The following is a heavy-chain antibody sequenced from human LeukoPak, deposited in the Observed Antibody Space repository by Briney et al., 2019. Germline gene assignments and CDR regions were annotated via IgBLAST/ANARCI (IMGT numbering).Heavy chain of an antibody. Sequence: PGGSLRLSCAASGFTFSSYAMSWVRQAPGKGLEWVSLIYSGGTTYYADSVKGRFTISRDNAKNPLYLQMNSLRAEDTAVYYCARDVFPSLYSSSWYYYYYMDVWGKGTTVTASS. CDR3: ARDVFPSLYSSSWYYYYYMDV. D-gene: IGHD6-13*01. CDR2: IYSGGTT. CDR1: GFTFSSYA. J-gene: IGHJ6*03. V-gene: IGHV3-66*01.